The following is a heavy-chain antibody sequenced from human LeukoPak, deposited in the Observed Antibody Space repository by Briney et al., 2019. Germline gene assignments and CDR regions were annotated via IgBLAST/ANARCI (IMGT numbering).Heavy chain of an antibody. CDR2: TYYRSKWYN. CDR3: ARGGGIAAAGTPS. V-gene: IGHV6-1*01. CDR1: GDSVSSNSAA. Sequence: SQTLSLTCAISGDSVSSNSAAWNWIRQSPSRVLEWLGRTYYRSKWYNDYAVSVKSRMTINPDTSRNQFSLQLNSVTPEDTAVYYCARGGGIAAAGTPSWGQGTLVTVSS. D-gene: IGHD6-13*01. J-gene: IGHJ4*02.